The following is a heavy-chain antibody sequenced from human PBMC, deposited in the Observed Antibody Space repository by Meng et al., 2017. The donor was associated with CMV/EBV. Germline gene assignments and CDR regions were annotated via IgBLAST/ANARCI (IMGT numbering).Heavy chain of an antibody. D-gene: IGHD6-13*01. J-gene: IGHJ4*02. V-gene: IGHV2-5*02. CDR3: ARIAAAGRFNY. CDR2: IYWDDDK. Sequence: QITLKESRPTLLTPTQTLTLTCTFSGFSLSTSGVGVGWIRQPPGKALEWLALIYWDDDKRYSPSLKSRLTITKDTSKNQVVLTMTNMDPVDTATYYCARIAAAGRFNYWGQGTLVTVSS. CDR1: GFSLSTSGVG.